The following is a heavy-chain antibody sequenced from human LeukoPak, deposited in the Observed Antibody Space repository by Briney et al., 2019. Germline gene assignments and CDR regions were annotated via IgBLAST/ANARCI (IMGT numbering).Heavy chain of an antibody. J-gene: IGHJ5*02. CDR1: GGSISSGSYY. CDR3: ARTGRGIAAAGTILFSSSSLRVNWFDP. D-gene: IGHD6-13*01. Sequence: SETLSLTCTVSGGSISSGSYYWSWIRQPAGKGLEWIGRIYTSGSTYYNPSLKSRVTISVDTSKNQFSLKLSSVTAADTAVYYCARTGRGIAAAGTILFSSSSLRVNWFDPWGQGTLVTVSS. V-gene: IGHV4-61*02. CDR2: IYTSGST.